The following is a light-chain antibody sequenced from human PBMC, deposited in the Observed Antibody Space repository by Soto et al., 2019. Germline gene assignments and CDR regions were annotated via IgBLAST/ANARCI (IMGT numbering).Light chain of an antibody. J-gene: IGKJ1*01. CDR1: QSLEDSDGNTY. CDR2: LIS. CDR3: RQGTPCPWT. V-gene: IGKV2-30*01. Sequence: DVVMTQSPLSLPVPLGQPASISCRSGQSLEDSDGNTYLNWFQQSPGQSPRRLFYLISNRASGDPNRYSDSGSGTNCILKISRVEAEDVGVYDCRQGTPCPWTFGRGTKVEIK.